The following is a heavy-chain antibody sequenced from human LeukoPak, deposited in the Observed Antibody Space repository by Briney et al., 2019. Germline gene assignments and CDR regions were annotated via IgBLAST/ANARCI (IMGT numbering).Heavy chain of an antibody. Sequence: SETLSLTCTVSGGSISSYYWSWLRQPPGKGLEWIGYIYYSGSTNYNPSLKSRVTISVDPSKNQFSLKLTSVTAADTAVYYCARGQAATYYHYGMDVWGQGTTVTVSS. V-gene: IGHV4-59*01. CDR3: ARGQAATYYHYGMDV. CDR1: GGSISSYY. J-gene: IGHJ6*02. CDR2: IYYSGST. D-gene: IGHD2-15*01.